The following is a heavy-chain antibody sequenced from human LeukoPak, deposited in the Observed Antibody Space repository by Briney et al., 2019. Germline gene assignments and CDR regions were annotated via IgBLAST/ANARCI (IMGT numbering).Heavy chain of an antibody. D-gene: IGHD6-6*01. CDR2: ISDSGGST. CDR3: VGGGPHSSSSNFDY. J-gene: IGHJ4*02. CDR1: GFTFSSYA. V-gene: IGHV3-64D*06. Sequence: PGGSLRLSCSASGFTFSSYAVHWVRQAPGKGLEFVSAISDSGGSTYYADSVKGRFTISRDNSKNTLYLQMSSLRPEDTALYYCVGGGPHSSSSNFDYWGQGILVTVSS.